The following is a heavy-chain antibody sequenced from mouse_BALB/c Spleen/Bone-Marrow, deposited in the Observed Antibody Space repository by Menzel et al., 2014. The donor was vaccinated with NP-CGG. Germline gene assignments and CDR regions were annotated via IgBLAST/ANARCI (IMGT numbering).Heavy chain of an antibody. J-gene: IGHJ4*01. D-gene: IGHD2-1*01. Sequence: VQLQQSGAELAKPGASVKMSCKASGYTFTSYWMHWVKQRPGQGLEWIGYINPSTGYTDYNQKFNDKATLTADKSSTTASIELSGLTSKDSEVYYYGSGNPLYAMDYWGQGTSVTVSS. V-gene: IGHV1-7*01. CDR3: GSGNPLYAMDY. CDR1: GYTFTSYW. CDR2: INPSTGYT.